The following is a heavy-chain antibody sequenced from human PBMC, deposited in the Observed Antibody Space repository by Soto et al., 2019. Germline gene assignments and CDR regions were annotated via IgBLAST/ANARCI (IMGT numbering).Heavy chain of an antibody. CDR1: GGSIRSSGYH. V-gene: IGHV4-39*01. D-gene: IGHD1-26*01. CDR2: MYDDGSI. Sequence: QLQLQESGPGLVKPSETLSLTCTVSGGSIRSSGYHWGWIRQSPGKGLEWIGNMYDDGSIHYNPPLASRVTISGDRSKNPLSLKVRSVTAADTAVYYCASVWVQSGGWTPWDYWGQGALVTVSS. J-gene: IGHJ4*02. CDR3: ASVWVQSGGWTPWDY.